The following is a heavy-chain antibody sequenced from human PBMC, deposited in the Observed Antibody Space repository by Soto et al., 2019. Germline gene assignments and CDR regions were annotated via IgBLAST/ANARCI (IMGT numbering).Heavy chain of an antibody. D-gene: IGHD1-26*01. Sequence: PGGSLRLSCAASGFTFSSYAMSWVRQAPGKGLEWVSGINWNGGSTSYADSVKGRFTISRDNSKNSLYLQINSLRAEDTAVYYCAKGPPSGSYPPPFDYWGQGTLVTVSS. CDR2: INWNGGST. CDR1: GFTFSSYA. J-gene: IGHJ4*02. V-gene: IGHV3-20*04. CDR3: AKGPPSGSYPPPFDY.